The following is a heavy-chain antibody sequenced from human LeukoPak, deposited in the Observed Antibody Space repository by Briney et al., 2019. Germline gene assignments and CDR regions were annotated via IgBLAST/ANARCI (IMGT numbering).Heavy chain of an antibody. CDR3: ARGNKGVASAFDI. Sequence: GRSLRLSCAASGFTFSSYGMHWVRQAPGKGLEWVGIIWYDGSNKYYGDSVKGRFSISRDNSKNTVSMQMNSLRAEDTAVYYCARGNKGVASAFDIWGQGTMVTVSS. D-gene: IGHD5-12*01. J-gene: IGHJ3*02. V-gene: IGHV3-33*08. CDR1: GFTFSSYG. CDR2: IWYDGSNK.